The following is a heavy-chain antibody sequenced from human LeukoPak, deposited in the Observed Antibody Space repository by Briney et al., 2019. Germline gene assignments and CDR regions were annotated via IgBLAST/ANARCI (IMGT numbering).Heavy chain of an antibody. D-gene: IGHD5-18*01. J-gene: IGHJ4*02. Sequence: PSETLSLTCTVSGASMTDHYWNWIRQPPGKGLEWIGHIYFTGSTRSNHSLKSRVSLSMDRSKSEFSLTLTSVTAADTAVYYCAGTVMSGYSYPYGFWGQGILVAVSS. CDR3: AGTVMSGYSYPYGF. V-gene: IGHV4-59*11. CDR2: IYFTGST. CDR1: GASMTDHY.